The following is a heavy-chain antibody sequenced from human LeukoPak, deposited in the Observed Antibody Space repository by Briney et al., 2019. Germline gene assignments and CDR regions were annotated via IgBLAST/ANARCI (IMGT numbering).Heavy chain of an antibody. CDR3: ASRYQGDNYGMVV. D-gene: IGHD2-2*01. CDR1: GFTFGDYA. CDR2: ITGRSNTI. Sequence: GGSLRLSCTASGFTFGDYAMSWFRQAPGKGPEWIAYITGRSNTIYYAESVKGRFTISRDNGKNSLYLQMNNLTAEDTAVYYCASRYQGDNYGMVVWGQGTTVTVSS. V-gene: IGHV3-48*01. J-gene: IGHJ6*02.